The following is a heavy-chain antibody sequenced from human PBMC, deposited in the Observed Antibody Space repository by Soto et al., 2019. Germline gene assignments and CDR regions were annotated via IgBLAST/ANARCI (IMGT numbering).Heavy chain of an antibody. V-gene: IGHV1-3*01. CDR2: INAGNGHT. CDR1: EYTFTSYV. D-gene: IGHD4-4*01. Sequence: ASVKVSCKASEYTFTSYVMHWVRQAPGQSLEWIGWINAGNGHTKYSQKFQDRVTITRDTSANTAYMELSRLRSEDTAVYYCARELQRIYYFDYWGQGALVTVDS. J-gene: IGHJ4*02. CDR3: ARELQRIYYFDY.